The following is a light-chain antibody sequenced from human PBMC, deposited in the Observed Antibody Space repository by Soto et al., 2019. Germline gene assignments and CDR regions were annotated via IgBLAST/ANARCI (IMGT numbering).Light chain of an antibody. Sequence: VMTQSPLSLPVTLGQPASISCRSSHSLVSIDGNTYLHWFHQKPGQPPKLLIYWASTRESGVPDRFSGSGSGTDFTLTISSLQAEDVAVYYCQQYYSTPTFGQGTKVDIK. CDR1: HSLVSIDGNTY. CDR3: QQYYSTPT. V-gene: IGKV4-1*01. CDR2: WAS. J-gene: IGKJ1*01.